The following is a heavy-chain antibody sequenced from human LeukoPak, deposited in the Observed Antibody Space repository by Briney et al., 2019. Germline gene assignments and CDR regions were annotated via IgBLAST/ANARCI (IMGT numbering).Heavy chain of an antibody. CDR2: VSGGGTTT. V-gene: IGHV3-23*01. CDR1: GSTFRNYA. J-gene: IGHJ4*02. CDR3: ARDDAIGGGYLDS. D-gene: IGHD2-15*01. Sequence: GGTLRLSCAASGSTFRNYAMSWVRQAQGKGLEWVSAVSGGGTTTHYADSAKSRFTVSRDNSKNTLYLQENRLTAEDTAVYYCARDDAIGGGYLDSWGRGTLVTVSS.